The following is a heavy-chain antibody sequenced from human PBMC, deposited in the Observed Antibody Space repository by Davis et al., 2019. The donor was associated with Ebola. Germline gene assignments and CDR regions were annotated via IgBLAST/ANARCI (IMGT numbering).Heavy chain of an antibody. CDR3: ARGFLWFGELAAFDI. D-gene: IGHD3-10*01. CDR1: GGSIRSLY. CDR2: IYATGST. V-gene: IGHV4-4*07. J-gene: IGHJ3*02. Sequence: ESLKISCTVSGGSIRSLYWNWIRQPAGKGLEWIGRIYATGSTNYNPSLKGRATMSVDTSKNQFSLKLNTVTAADTAVYYCARGFLWFGELAAFDIWGQGTMVTVSS.